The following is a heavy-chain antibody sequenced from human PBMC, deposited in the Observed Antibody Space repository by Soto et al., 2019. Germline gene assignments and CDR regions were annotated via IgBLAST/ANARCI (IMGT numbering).Heavy chain of an antibody. J-gene: IGHJ6*02. Sequence: LSLTCTVSGGSISSGGYSWTWIRQSPGKGLEWIGYTYQSGSAYYNPSLKSRVTISVDRSKNQFSLNLTSVTAADTAVYYCARDYYGMDVWGQGTTVTV. CDR3: ARDYYGMDV. V-gene: IGHV4-30-2*06. CDR2: TYQSGSA. CDR1: GGSISSGGYS.